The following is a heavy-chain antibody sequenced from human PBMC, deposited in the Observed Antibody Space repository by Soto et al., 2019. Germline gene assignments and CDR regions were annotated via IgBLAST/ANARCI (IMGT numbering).Heavy chain of an antibody. J-gene: IGHJ4*02. D-gene: IGHD6-13*01. Sequence: EVQLVESGGGLVKPGGSLRLSCAASGFTFSSYSMNWVRQAPGKGLEWVSSISSSSSYIYYADSVKGRFTISRDNAKNSLYLQMNSLRAEDTAVYYCASDEAYPAAAGTGNDYWGQGTLVTVSS. CDR3: ASDEAYPAAAGTGNDY. V-gene: IGHV3-21*01. CDR2: ISSSSSYI. CDR1: GFTFSSYS.